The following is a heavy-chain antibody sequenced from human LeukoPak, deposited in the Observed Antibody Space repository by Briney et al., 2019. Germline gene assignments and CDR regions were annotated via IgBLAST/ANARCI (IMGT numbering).Heavy chain of an antibody. CDR3: VKDFGRVRGTPDS. V-gene: IGHV3-64D*06. J-gene: IGHJ4*02. Sequence: GGSLRLSCSASGFSFSIYTMYWVRQAPGKGPEYVSTISGSGNGGSIYYADSVKGRFTISRDDSKSTLYLQMNGLRSEDTAVYYCVKDFGRVRGTPDSWGQGTLVTVSS. D-gene: IGHD3-10*01. CDR2: ISGSGNGGSI. CDR1: GFSFSIYT.